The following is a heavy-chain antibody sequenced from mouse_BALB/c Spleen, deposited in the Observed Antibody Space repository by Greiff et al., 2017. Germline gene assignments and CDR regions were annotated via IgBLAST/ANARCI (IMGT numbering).Heavy chain of an antibody. V-gene: IGHV5-17*02. Sequence: EVKLVESGGGLVQPGGSRKLSCAASGFTFSSFGMHWVRQAPEKGLEWVAYISSGSSTIYYADTVKGRFTISRDNPKNTLFLQMTSLRSEDTAMYYCARGGLRPWYFDVWGAGTTVTVSS. J-gene: IGHJ1*01. CDR3: ARGGLRPWYFDV. D-gene: IGHD1-2*01. CDR2: ISSGSSTI. CDR1: GFTFSSFG.